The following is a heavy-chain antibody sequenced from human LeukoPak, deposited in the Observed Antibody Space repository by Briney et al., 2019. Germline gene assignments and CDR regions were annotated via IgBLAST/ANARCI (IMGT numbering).Heavy chain of an antibody. J-gene: IGHJ5*02. Sequence: PSETLSLTCTVSGGSISSSSYYWGWIRQPPGKGLEWIGSIYYSGSTYYNPSLKGRVTISVDTSKNQFSLKLSSVTAADTAVYYCARGRMELLWFGEMHNWFDPWGQGTLVTVSS. V-gene: IGHV4-39*01. D-gene: IGHD3-10*01. CDR1: GGSISSSSYY. CDR3: ARGRMELLWFGEMHNWFDP. CDR2: IYYSGST.